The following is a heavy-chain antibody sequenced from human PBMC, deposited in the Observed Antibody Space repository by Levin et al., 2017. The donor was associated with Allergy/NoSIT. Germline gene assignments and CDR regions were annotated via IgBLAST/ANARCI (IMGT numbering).Heavy chain of an antibody. Sequence: AGESLKISCAASGFTFSSYSMNWVRQAPGKGLEWVSSISSSSGYIYYADSVKGRFTISRDNAKNSLYLQMNSLRAEDTAVYYCARGNKMVVAATRSYYYYGMDVWGQGTTVTVSS. CDR1: GFTFSSYS. CDR2: ISSSSGYI. V-gene: IGHV3-21*01. J-gene: IGHJ6*02. CDR3: ARGNKMVVAATRSYYYYGMDV. D-gene: IGHD2-15*01.